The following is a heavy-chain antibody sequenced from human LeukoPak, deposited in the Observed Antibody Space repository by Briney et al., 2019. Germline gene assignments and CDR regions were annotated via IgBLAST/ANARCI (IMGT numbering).Heavy chain of an antibody. J-gene: IGHJ4*02. CDR3: ARQTNDLPDY. CDR1: GFTISSYW. D-gene: IGHD3-3*01. V-gene: IGHV3-74*01. CDR2: INRGGSST. Sequence: GGSLRLSCAASGFTISSYWMHWVRHPRGKRLVWVSRINRGGSSTSYADSVKGRFTISRDNAKNTLYLQMNSLRVEDTAVYYCARQTNDLPDYWGQGTLVTVSS.